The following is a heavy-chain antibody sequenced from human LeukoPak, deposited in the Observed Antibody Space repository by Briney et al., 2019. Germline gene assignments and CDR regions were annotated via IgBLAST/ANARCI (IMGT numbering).Heavy chain of an antibody. Sequence: GGSPRLSCAASGFTFSSYWMSWVRQAPGKGLEWVANIKQDGSEKYYVDSVKGRFTISRDNAKNSLHLQMNSLRVEDTAVYYCARELPNDFWSGYADYYYYYMDVWGKGTTVTVSS. V-gene: IGHV3-7*01. CDR1: GFTFSSYW. D-gene: IGHD3-3*01. CDR3: ARELPNDFWSGYADYYYYYMDV. CDR2: IKQDGSEK. J-gene: IGHJ6*03.